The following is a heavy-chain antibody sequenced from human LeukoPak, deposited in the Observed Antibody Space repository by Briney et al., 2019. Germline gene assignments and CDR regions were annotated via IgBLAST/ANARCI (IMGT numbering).Heavy chain of an antibody. CDR2: MSYSGRT. Sequence: PSETLSLTCTVSGGSVSSYYWSWIRQTPEKGLEWIGDMSYSGRTDYGPSLKSRVTMSVDTSKNQFSLKMSYVTAADTGVYYLSARYCRDDICPVFPYWGPRTLVTVSS. CDR1: GGSVSSYY. CDR3: SARYCRDDICPVFPY. D-gene: IGHD2-21*01. V-gene: IGHV4-59*02. J-gene: IGHJ4*02.